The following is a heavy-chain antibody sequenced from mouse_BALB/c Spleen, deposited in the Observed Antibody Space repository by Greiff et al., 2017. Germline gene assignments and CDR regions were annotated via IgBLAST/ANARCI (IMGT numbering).Heavy chain of an antibody. CDR2: IYPGSGST. CDR1: GYTFTSYW. Sequence: LQQPGSELVRPGASVKLSCKASGYTFTSYWMHWVKQRHGQGLEWIGNIYPGSGSTNYDEKFKSKGTLTVDTSSSTAYMHLSSLTSEDSAVYYCTREGYGNLYYAMDYWGQGTSVTVSS. J-gene: IGHJ4*01. CDR3: TREGYGNLYYAMDY. D-gene: IGHD2-10*02. V-gene: IGHV1S22*01.